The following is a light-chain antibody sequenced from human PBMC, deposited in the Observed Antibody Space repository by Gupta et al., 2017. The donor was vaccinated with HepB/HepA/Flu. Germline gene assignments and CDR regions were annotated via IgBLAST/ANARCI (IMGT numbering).Light chain of an antibody. CDR3: QQYCGSPRT. J-gene: IGKJ1*01. Sequence: EMVLTQSPCTLSLPRGERSTHSCRASQSVNSNLTWYQQKPGQAPRLLFFDTSIRAAGIPDRFSASGSGTDFTLTISSLESEDFAVFYCQQYCGSPRTFGQGTKVEIK. CDR2: DTS. V-gene: IGKV3-20*01. CDR1: QSVNSN.